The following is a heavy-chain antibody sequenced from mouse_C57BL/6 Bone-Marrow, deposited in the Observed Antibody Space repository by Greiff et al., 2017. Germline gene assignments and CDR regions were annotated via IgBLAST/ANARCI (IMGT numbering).Heavy chain of an antibody. Sequence: VQLKESGAELVRPGASVKLSCTASGFNIKDDYMHWVKQRPEQGLEWIGWIDPENGDTEYASKFQGKATITADTSSNTAYLQLSSLTSEDTAVYYCTTIYYYGSSWDYYAMDYWGQGTSVTVSS. V-gene: IGHV14-4*01. D-gene: IGHD1-1*01. J-gene: IGHJ4*01. CDR3: TTIYYYGSSWDYYAMDY. CDR1: GFNIKDDY. CDR2: IDPENGDT.